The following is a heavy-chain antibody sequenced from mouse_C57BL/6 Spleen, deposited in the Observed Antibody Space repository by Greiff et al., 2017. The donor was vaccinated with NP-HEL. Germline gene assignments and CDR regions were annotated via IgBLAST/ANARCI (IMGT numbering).Heavy chain of an antibody. CDR2: ISNGGGST. D-gene: IGHD2-4*01. CDR1: GFTFSDYY. V-gene: IGHV5-12*01. J-gene: IGHJ3*01. CDR3: AKNYDYDGAWFAY. Sequence: EVKVVESGGGLVQPGGSLKLSCAASGFTFSDYYMYWVRQTPEKRLEWVAYISNGGGSTYYPDTVKGRFTISRDNAKNTLYLQMSRLKSEDTAMYYCAKNYDYDGAWFAYWGQGTLVTVSA.